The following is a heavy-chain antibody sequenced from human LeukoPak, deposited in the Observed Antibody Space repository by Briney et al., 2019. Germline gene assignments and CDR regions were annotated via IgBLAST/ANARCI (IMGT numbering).Heavy chain of an antibody. V-gene: IGHV4-4*07. J-gene: IGHJ6*03. CDR1: GGSISSFY. CDR3: ARDLVGSGYASRWYYYMDV. Sequence: PSATLSLTCTVSGGSISSFYWSWIRQPAGKGLEWIGRIYSSGSTNYNPSLKSRVIISVDTSKNQFSLNLTSVTAADTAVYYCARDLVGSGYASRWYYYMDVWGRGTTVTVSS. CDR2: IYSSGST. D-gene: IGHD5-12*01.